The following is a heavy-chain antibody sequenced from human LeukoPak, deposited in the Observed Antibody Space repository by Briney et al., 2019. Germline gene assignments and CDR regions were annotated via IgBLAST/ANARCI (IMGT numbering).Heavy chain of an antibody. V-gene: IGHV3-48*01. CDR1: GFTFSSYS. J-gene: IGHJ4*02. CDR2: ISSSSSTI. D-gene: IGHD3-22*01. CDR3: ARGVEVVVIAYYFDY. Sequence: GGSLRLSCAASGFTFSSYSMNWVRQAPGKGLEWVSYISSSSSTIYYADSVKGRFTISRDNAKNSLYLQMNSLRAEDTAVYYCARGVEVVVIAYYFDYWGQGTLVTVSS.